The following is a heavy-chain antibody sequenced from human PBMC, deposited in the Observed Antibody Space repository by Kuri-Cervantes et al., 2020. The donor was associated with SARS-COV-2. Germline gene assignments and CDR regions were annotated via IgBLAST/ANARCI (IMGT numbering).Heavy chain of an antibody. CDR3: ARLGTRGYSYGYPLGAFDI. V-gene: IGHV1-18*01. CDR1: GYTFTSYG. D-gene: IGHD5-18*01. J-gene: IGHJ3*02. CDR2: ISAYNGNT. Sequence: ASVKVSCKASGYTFTSYGISWVRQAPGQGLEWMGWISAYNGNTNYAQKLQGRVTMTTDTSTSTAYMELRSLRSEDAAVYYCARLGTRGYSYGYPLGAFDIWGQGTMVTVSS.